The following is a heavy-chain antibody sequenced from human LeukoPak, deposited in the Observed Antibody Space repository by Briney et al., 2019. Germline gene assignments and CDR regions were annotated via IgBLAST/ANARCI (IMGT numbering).Heavy chain of an antibody. Sequence: GTSLRLSCAASGFIFRNYVMHWVRQAPGKGLEWVAIIWSDESNYYYADSVKGRFAISRDISKSTLYLQMNSLRDEDTAVYYCARGRGCTGGTCYFDFWGQGTQVTVSS. CDR1: GFIFRNYV. J-gene: IGHJ4*02. D-gene: IGHD2-8*02. CDR3: ARGRGCTGGTCYFDF. CDR2: IWSDESNY. V-gene: IGHV3-33*01.